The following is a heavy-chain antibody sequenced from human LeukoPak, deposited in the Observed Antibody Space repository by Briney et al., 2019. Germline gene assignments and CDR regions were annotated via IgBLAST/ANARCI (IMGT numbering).Heavy chain of an antibody. Sequence: PGGSLRLSCAASGFTVSRNHMSWVRQAPGKGLEWVSVLDSGSKTSYAESVKARFTISRDKSKNTLYLQMNSLRSDDTAVYYCAIVPKSSSWYVGAFDIWGQGTMVTVSS. D-gene: IGHD6-13*01. V-gene: IGHV3-66*01. CDR1: GFTVSRNH. CDR2: LDSGSKT. CDR3: AIVPKSSSWYVGAFDI. J-gene: IGHJ3*02.